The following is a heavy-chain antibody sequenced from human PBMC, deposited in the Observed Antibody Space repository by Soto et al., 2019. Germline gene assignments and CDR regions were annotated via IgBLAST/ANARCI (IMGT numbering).Heavy chain of an antibody. CDR2: IYSGGST. CDR3: ARDAPDYYYDSSGYHKN. J-gene: IGHJ4*02. D-gene: IGHD3-22*01. V-gene: IGHV3-53*01. Sequence: PGGSLRLSCAASGFTVSSNYMSWVRQAPGKGLEWVSVIYSGGSTYYADSVKGRFTISRDNSKNTLYLQMNSLRAEDTAVYYCARDAPDYYYDSSGYHKNWGQGTLVTVSS. CDR1: GFTVSSNY.